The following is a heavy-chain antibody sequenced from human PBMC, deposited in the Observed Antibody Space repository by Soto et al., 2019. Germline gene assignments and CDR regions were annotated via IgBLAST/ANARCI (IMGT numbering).Heavy chain of an antibody. D-gene: IGHD5-12*01. Sequence: QITLKESGPTLVKPTQTLTLTCTFSGFSLSTSGVGVGWIRQPPGKALEWLALIYWDDDKRYSPSLKSRLTITKDTSKNQVVLTMTNMDAVDTATYYGAHRRPGIDGYNGFDYWGQGTLVTVSS. J-gene: IGHJ4*02. CDR3: AHRRPGIDGYNGFDY. V-gene: IGHV2-5*02. CDR1: GFSLSTSGVG. CDR2: IYWDDDK.